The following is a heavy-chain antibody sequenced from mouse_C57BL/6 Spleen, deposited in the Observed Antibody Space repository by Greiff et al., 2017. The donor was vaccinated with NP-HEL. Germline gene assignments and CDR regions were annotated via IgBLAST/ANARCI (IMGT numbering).Heavy chain of an antibody. CDR3: ARGGTTVVAPLDY. D-gene: IGHD1-1*01. V-gene: IGHV1-80*01. CDR1: GYAFSSYW. Sequence: LQESGASVKISCKASGYAFSSYWLNWVKQRPGRGLEWIGQIYPGDGDTNYNGKFKGKATLTADKSSSTAYMQPSSLTSEDSAVYFCARGGTTVVAPLDYWGQGTTLTVSS. CDR2: IYPGDGDT. J-gene: IGHJ2*01.